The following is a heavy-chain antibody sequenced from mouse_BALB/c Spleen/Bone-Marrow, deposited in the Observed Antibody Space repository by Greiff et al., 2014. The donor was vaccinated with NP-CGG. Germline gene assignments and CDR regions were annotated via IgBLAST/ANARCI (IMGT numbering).Heavy chain of an antibody. CDR3: ARPITTGSQAWFAY. D-gene: IGHD2-4*01. V-gene: IGHV1-7*01. Sequence: VQRVESGAELAKPGASVKMSCKASGYTFTSYWMHWVKQRPGQGLEWIGNINPSSGYTEYNQKFKDKATLTADKSSSTAYMQLSSLTSEDSAVYYCARPITTGSQAWFAYWGQGILVTVSA. J-gene: IGHJ3*01. CDR2: INPSSGYT. CDR1: GYTFTSYW.